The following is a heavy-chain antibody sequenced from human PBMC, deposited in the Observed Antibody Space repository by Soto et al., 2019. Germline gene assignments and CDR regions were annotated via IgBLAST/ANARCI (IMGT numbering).Heavy chain of an antibody. V-gene: IGHV4-31*03. CDR2: IYYSGST. D-gene: IGHD5-18*01. CDR3: ARAFPGYSYGRVYYYYYGMDV. CDR1: GGSISSGGYY. Sequence: SETLSLTCTVSGGSISSGGYYWSWIRQHPGKGLEWIGYIYYSGSTYYNPSLKSRVAISVDRSKNQFSLKLSSVTAADTAVYYCARAFPGYSYGRVYYYYYGMDVWGQGTTVTVSS. J-gene: IGHJ6*02.